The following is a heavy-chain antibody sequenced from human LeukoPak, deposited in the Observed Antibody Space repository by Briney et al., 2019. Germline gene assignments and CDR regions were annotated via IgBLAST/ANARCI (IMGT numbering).Heavy chain of an antibody. Sequence: SVKVSCKASGYTFTSYAISWVRQAPGQGLEWMGGIIPIFGTTNYAQKLQGRVTITADESTSTAYMELSSLRSEDTAVYYCASRTYTYDSSGYYRRNYYFDYWGQGTLVTVSS. V-gene: IGHV1-69*13. CDR2: IIPIFGTT. J-gene: IGHJ4*02. CDR3: ASRTYTYDSSGYYRRNYYFDY. D-gene: IGHD3-22*01. CDR1: GYTFTSYA.